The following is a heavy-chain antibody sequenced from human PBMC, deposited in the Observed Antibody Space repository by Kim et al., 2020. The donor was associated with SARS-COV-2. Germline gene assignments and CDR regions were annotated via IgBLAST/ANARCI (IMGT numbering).Heavy chain of an antibody. J-gene: IGHJ4*02. CDR2: IIPIFGTA. Sequence: SVKVSCKASGGTFSSYAISWVRQAPGQGLEWMGGIIPIFGTANYAQKFQGRVTITADESTSTAYMELSSLRSEDTAVYYCASRVNYYDSSGYSFDYWGQGTLVTVSS. D-gene: IGHD3-22*01. V-gene: IGHV1-69*13. CDR3: ASRVNYYDSSGYSFDY. CDR1: GGTFSSYA.